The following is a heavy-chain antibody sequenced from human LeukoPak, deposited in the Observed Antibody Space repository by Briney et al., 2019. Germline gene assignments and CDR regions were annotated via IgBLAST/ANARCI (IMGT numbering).Heavy chain of an antibody. V-gene: IGHV3-48*03. J-gene: IGHJ3*02. CDR2: ISSSGIII. Sequence: GGSLRLSCGASGFTFISYEMNWVRQAPGKGLEWVSYISSSGIIIYYADSVKGRFTISRDNAKNSLYLQMNSLRAEDTAVYYCARDRSGPLLERGGPGAFDIWGQGTMVTVSS. CDR1: GFTFISYE. D-gene: IGHD6-25*01. CDR3: ARDRSGPLLERGGPGAFDI.